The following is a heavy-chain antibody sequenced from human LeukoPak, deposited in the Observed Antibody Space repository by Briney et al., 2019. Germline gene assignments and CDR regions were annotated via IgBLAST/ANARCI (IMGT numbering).Heavy chain of an antibody. D-gene: IGHD3/OR15-3a*01. CDR1: GDSISSSKYY. CDR3: ARDPNSRDLKNDS. J-gene: IGHJ4*02. V-gene: IGHV4-39*07. Sequence: SETLSLTCTVSGDSISSSKYYRAWIRQPPGKGLEWIGSIYNSGSTYYNPSLRSRVTISIDTSKNQFSLKLSSVTAADTAVYFCARDPNSRDLKNDSWGQGTLVTVSS. CDR2: IYNSGST.